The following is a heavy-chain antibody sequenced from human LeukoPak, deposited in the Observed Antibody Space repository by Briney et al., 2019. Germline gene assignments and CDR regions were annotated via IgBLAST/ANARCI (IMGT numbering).Heavy chain of an antibody. CDR3: AKHGAGYFDY. V-gene: IGHV3-30*02. Sequence: QSGGSLILSCSASGFIFSSYGMHWVRQAPGRGVEWVAFIRYDSSNTYYADSVKGRFTISRDNSKNALYLQMNSLRAEDTAVYYCAKHGAGYFDYWGQGTLVTVSS. CDR2: IRYDSSNT. J-gene: IGHJ4*02. CDR1: GFIFSSYG.